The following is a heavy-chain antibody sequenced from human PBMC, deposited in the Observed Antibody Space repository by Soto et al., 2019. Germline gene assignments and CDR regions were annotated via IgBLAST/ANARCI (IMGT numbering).Heavy chain of an antibody. D-gene: IGHD3-16*01. V-gene: IGHV4-31*03. J-gene: IGHJ4*02. CDR3: AREGFMITFEGSGFDY. Sequence: QVQLQESGPGLVKPSQTLSLTCTVSGGSISSGGYYWSWIRQHPGKGLEWIGYIYYSGSTYYNPSLKSRVTISVDTSKNQFSLKLSSVIAADTAVYYCAREGFMITFEGSGFDYWGQGTLVTVSS. CDR1: GGSISSGGYY. CDR2: IYYSGST.